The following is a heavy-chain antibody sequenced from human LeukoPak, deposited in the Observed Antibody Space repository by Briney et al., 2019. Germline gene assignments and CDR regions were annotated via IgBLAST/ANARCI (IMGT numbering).Heavy chain of an antibody. D-gene: IGHD2-2*01. V-gene: IGHV1-2*02. CDR2: INPNSGGT. J-gene: IGHJ5*02. Sequence: ASVKVSCKASGYTFTGYYMHWVRQAPGQGLEWMGWINPNSGGTNYAQKFQGRVTMTRDTSISTAYMELSGLRSDDTAVYYCARDRYCSSTSCYLRGYNWFDPWGQGTLVTVSS. CDR3: ARDRYCSSTSCYLRGYNWFDP. CDR1: GYTFTGYY.